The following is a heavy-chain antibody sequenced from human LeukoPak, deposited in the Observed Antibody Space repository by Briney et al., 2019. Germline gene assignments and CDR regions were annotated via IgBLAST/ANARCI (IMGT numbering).Heavy chain of an antibody. V-gene: IGHV4-39*01. D-gene: IGHD2-15*01. CDR3: ARLGSSYGY. J-gene: IGHJ4*02. CDR2: IYYSGST. CDR1: GDSVSNNAYY. Sequence: SETLSLTCSVFGDSVSNNAYYWAWIRQPPGKGLEWIGSIYYSGSTYYNPSLKSRVTISVDTSKNQFSLKLSSVTAADTAAYYCARLGSSYGYWGQGTLVTVSS.